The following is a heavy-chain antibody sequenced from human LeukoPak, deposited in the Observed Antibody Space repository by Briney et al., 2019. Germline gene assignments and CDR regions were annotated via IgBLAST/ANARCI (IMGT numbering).Heavy chain of an antibody. J-gene: IGHJ4*02. Sequence: ASLKVSCKASGYSFSRYNMNWVRQAPGQGHEWMGWINIKTGNPTHAKGFTGRFDLSLDTSVSPAYLQISSLKAEDTAVYYCARDIAAAGGGYWGQGTLLPVSS. CDR2: INIKTGNP. D-gene: IGHD6-13*01. CDR3: ARDIAAAGGGY. CDR1: GYSFSRYN. V-gene: IGHV7-4-1*02.